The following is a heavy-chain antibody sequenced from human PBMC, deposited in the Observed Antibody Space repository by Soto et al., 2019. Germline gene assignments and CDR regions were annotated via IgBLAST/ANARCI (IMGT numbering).Heavy chain of an antibody. CDR2: IYWDEEK. V-gene: IGHV2-5*02. J-gene: IGHJ4*01. Sequence: ESRPTLVKPAQSIALNCTFIGFSFNNSRLGVGWISQPPGKALGWRAVIYWDEEKRHRQSLKSRLTITKDTSKNQVVLTMTNMDPLDTATYYFAHINDYYESTPTAPYYWGQGTLVTVSS. CDR1: GFSFNNSRLG. D-gene: IGHD3-22*01. CDR3: AHINDYYESTPTAPYY.